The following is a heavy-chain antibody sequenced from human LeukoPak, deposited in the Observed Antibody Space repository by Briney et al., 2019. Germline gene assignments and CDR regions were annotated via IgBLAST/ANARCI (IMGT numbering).Heavy chain of an antibody. CDR1: GFTFSNYG. CDR2: IRHDGSNK. D-gene: IGHD2-2*02. V-gene: IGHV3-30*02. CDR3: ARGEYQLLYTYYFDY. J-gene: IGHJ4*02. Sequence: GGSLRLSCAASGFTFSNYGMHWVRQAPGKGLEWVAFIRHDGSNKYYADSVKGRFTISRDNSKNTLYLQMNSLRAEDTAVYYCARGEYQLLYTYYFDYWGQGTLVTVSS.